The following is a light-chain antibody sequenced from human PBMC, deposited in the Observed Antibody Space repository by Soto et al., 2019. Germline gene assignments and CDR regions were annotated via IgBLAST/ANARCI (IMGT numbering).Light chain of an antibody. J-gene: IGLJ2*01. Sequence: QSALTQPASVSGSPGQSITISCTGTSSDIGGYNYVSWYQQHPGKGPKLMIYDVCSRPSGVSHRFSGSKSGDTASLTISGLQAEDEADYYCSSYTSSSTVVFGGGTKVTVL. V-gene: IGLV2-14*03. CDR3: SSYTSSSTVV. CDR2: DVC. CDR1: SSDIGGYNY.